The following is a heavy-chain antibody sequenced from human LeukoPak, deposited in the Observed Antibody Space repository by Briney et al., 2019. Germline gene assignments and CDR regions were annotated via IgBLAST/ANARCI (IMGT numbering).Heavy chain of an antibody. D-gene: IGHD3-22*01. Sequence: GGSLRLSCAVSGFIFTSYGMTWVRQAPGKGLEWVSAISGGGGSTYYADSVKGRFTISRDNSKNTLYLQMDSLRAEDTAVYYCAKTYYYDTSGYYYDYWGQGTLVTVSS. CDR3: AKTYYYDTSGYYYDY. CDR1: GFIFTSYG. CDR2: ISGGGGST. V-gene: IGHV3-23*01. J-gene: IGHJ4*02.